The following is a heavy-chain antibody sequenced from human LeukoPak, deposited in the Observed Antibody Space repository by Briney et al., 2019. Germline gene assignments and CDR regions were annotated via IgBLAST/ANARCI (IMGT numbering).Heavy chain of an antibody. Sequence: PSQNLSLNCTVSGGSISSGSYYWRWIRQPAGKGLERIGRIYTSGSTNYNPSLKSRVTISVDTSKNQFSLKLSSVTAADTAVYYCARNDFDPHFDDYYTMHVWGKGTTVAVSS. CDR1: GGSISSGSYY. D-gene: IGHD3-9*01. CDR2: IYTSGST. V-gene: IGHV4-61*02. CDR3: ARNDFDPHFDDYYTMHV. J-gene: IGHJ6*03.